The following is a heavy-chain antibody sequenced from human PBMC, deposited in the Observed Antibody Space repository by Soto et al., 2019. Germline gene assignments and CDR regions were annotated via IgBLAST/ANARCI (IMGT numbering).Heavy chain of an antibody. CDR2: IIPIFGTA. D-gene: IGHD5-12*01. Sequence: GASVKVSCKASGGTFSSYAISWVRQAPGQGLEWMGGIIPIFGTADYAQKFHGRVTITADESTSTAYMELSSLRSEDTAVYYCARDRYSGYDLDYWGQEPWSPSPQ. J-gene: IGHJ4*01. V-gene: IGHV1-69*13. CDR3: ARDRYSGYDLDY. CDR1: GGTFSSYA.